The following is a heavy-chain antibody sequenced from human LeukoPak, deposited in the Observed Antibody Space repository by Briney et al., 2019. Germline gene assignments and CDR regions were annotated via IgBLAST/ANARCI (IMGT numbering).Heavy chain of an antibody. Sequence: QVQLVESGGGVVQPGGSLRLSCAASGFTFSSYGMHWVRQAPGKGLEWVAFIRYDGSNKYYADSVKARFTLSRDNSKNTMYLQMNTLRAEDTAVYYCATGYSSGWYGRLDYWGQRTLVTVSS. V-gene: IGHV3-30*02. CDR1: GFTFSSYG. J-gene: IGHJ4*02. D-gene: IGHD6-19*01. CDR2: IRYDGSNK. CDR3: ATGYSSGWYGRLDY.